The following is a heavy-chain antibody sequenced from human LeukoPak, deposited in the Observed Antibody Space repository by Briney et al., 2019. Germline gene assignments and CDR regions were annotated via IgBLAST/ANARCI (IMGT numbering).Heavy chain of an antibody. J-gene: IGHJ4*02. CDR3: ATYSGYDRIFDY. V-gene: IGHV3-48*01. CDR1: GFPFSSYG. CDR2: ISGSSSAI. Sequence: GGSLRLSCAASGFPFSSYGMNWVRQAPGKGLEWVSYISGSSSAIYYTDSVKGRFTISRDNAKKSVYLQMNGLRAEDTAVYYCATYSGYDRIFDYWGQGTLVTVSS. D-gene: IGHD5-12*01.